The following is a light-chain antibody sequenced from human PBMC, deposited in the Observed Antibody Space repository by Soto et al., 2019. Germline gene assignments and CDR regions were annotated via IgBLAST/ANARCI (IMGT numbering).Light chain of an antibody. J-gene: IGKJ2*01. Sequence: EIVMTQSPATLSVSPGERATLSCRASQSVRTNLAWYQQKPGQAPRLLIYGGSTRATGIPARFSGSGSGTEFTLTISSLQSEDSAVYYCQHFNNWPPRYTFGQGTKLEIK. CDR3: QHFNNWPPRYT. V-gene: IGKV3-15*01. CDR1: QSVRTN. CDR2: GGS.